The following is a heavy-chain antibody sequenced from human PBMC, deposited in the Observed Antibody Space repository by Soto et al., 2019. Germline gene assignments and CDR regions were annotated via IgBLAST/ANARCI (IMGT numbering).Heavy chain of an antibody. D-gene: IGHD6-13*01. V-gene: IGHV5-10-1*01. CDR3: ASPSSSSWHRYYYYYGMDV. CDR1: GYSFTSYW. CDR2: IDPSDSYT. Sequence: GESLKISCKGSGYSFTSYWISWVRQMPGKGLVWMGRIDPSDSYTNYSPSFQGHVTISADKSISTAYLQWSSLKASDTAMYYCASPSSSSWHRYYYYYGMDVWGQGTTVTVSS. J-gene: IGHJ6*02.